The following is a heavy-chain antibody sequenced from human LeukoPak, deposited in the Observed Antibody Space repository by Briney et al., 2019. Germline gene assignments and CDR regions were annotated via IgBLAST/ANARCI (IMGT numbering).Heavy chain of an antibody. D-gene: IGHD5-18*01. CDR2: ISSSSKYI. Sequence: PGGSLRLSCAASGFSFSNDSMNWVRQPPGKGLEWVSSISSSSKYIYYADSVKGRFTISRDNAKNSLYLQMNNLRAEDSAVYYCAREYTAMAFDYWAQGTLVTVSS. V-gene: IGHV3-21*01. CDR1: GFSFSNDS. CDR3: AREYTAMAFDY. J-gene: IGHJ4*02.